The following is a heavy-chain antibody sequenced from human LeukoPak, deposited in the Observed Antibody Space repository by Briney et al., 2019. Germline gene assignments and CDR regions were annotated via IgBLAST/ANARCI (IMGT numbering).Heavy chain of an antibody. CDR2: FDSEEYDT. Sequence: ASVKVSCKVSGYTLTALALHWVRQAPGKGLEWIGGFDSEEYDTIYAQKFQGRVAMTEDTSTDTAYMELSSLSFEDTAVYYCATLEPEPGDFGGLAYWGQGTLVTVSS. CDR3: ATLEPEPGDFGGLAY. V-gene: IGHV1-24*01. D-gene: IGHD4-17*01. J-gene: IGHJ4*02. CDR1: GYTLTALA.